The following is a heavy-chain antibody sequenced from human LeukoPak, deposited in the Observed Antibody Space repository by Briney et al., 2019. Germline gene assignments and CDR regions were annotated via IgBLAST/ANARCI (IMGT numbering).Heavy chain of an antibody. J-gene: IGHJ4*02. CDR3: ARRSGIAVAGAFDY. V-gene: IGHV3-74*01. Sequence: GSLRLSCAASGFAFSTYTIHWVRQVPGKGLMWVSRINNDGRSTTYADSVKGRFTISRDNSKNTLYLQMNSLRAEDTAVYYCARRSGIAVAGAFDYWGQGTLVTVSS. D-gene: IGHD6-19*01. CDR1: GFAFSTYT. CDR2: INNDGRST.